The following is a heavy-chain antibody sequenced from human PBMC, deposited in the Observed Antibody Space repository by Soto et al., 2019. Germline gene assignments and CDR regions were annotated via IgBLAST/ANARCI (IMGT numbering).Heavy chain of an antibody. J-gene: IGHJ4*02. D-gene: IGHD5-12*01. CDR1: GFTFSSYA. Sequence: LSLPCAASGFTFSSYAMHWVRQAPGKGLEYVSAISSNGGSTYYANSVKGRFTISRDNSKNTLYLQMGSLRAEDMAVYYCARGVRNSGYDFWGVYYFDYWGQGTLVTVSS. V-gene: IGHV3-64*01. CDR2: ISSNGGST. CDR3: ARGVRNSGYDFWGVYYFDY.